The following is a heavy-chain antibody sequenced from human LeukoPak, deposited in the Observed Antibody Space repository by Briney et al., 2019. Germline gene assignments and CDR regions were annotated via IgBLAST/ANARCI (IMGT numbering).Heavy chain of an antibody. D-gene: IGHD3-3*01. J-gene: IGHJ4*02. CDR3: ARGLASGYPPTPFDY. V-gene: IGHV4-34*12. Sequence: SETLSLTCVVYGESFSGYYWTWIRQPPGKGLEWIGEIIDTGSTKYNSSLKSRVTIVDTSKNEFSLNLTSVTAADTAIYYCARGLASGYPPTPFDYWGQGTLVTVSS. CDR1: GESFSGYY. CDR2: IIDTGST.